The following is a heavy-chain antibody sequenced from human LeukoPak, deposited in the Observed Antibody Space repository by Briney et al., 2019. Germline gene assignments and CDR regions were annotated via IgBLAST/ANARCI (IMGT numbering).Heavy chain of an antibody. CDR1: GYSFTNYW. CDR3: AKGQGYGDHYPIDY. V-gene: IGHV5-51*01. J-gene: IGHJ4*02. CDR2: IYPSDSDT. Sequence: GESLKISCYASGYSFTNYWVAWVRQMPGKGLEWMGIIYPSDSDTRYSPSFQGQVTISADKSISTAYLQWSSLKASDTAIYYYAKGQGYGDHYPIDYWGQGTLVTVSS. D-gene: IGHD4-17*01.